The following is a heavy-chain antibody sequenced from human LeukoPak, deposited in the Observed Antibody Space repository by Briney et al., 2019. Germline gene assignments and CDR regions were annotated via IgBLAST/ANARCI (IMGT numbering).Heavy chain of an antibody. V-gene: IGHV4-59*01. CDR1: GASINSYY. D-gene: IGHD6-25*01. J-gene: IGHJ4*02. CDR2: IYYSGST. Sequence: SDTLSHTCSVCGASINSYYLNWIRQPPATGLDWVGHIYYSGSTSYNPSLKSRVTISVDTSKNQFSLRLNSVTAADTAVYYCARDPGRRGSGLDWGQGSLVTVSS. CDR3: ARDPGRRGSGLD.